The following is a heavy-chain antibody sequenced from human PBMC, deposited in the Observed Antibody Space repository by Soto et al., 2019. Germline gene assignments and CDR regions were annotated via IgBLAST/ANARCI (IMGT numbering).Heavy chain of an antibody. Sequence: SETLALTCSVSGCSISSFTYYWGWLRQPPGKGLEWIGTVYYNENTYYNPSLKSRVTITVDTAKNQFSLNLRSVTAADTAMYFCARRERYYGSPGWFDPWGPGTLVTAPQ. CDR2: VYYNENT. D-gene: IGHD3-10*01. CDR1: GCSISSFTYY. CDR3: ARRERYYGSPGWFDP. J-gene: IGHJ5*02. V-gene: IGHV4-39*01.